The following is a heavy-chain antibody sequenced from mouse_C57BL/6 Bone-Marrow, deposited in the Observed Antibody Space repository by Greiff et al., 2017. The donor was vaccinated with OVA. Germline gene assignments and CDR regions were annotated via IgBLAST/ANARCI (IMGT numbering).Heavy chain of an antibody. Sequence: QVQLKQSGPELVKPGASVKISCKASGYAFSSSWMNWVKQRPGKGLEWIGRIYPGDGDTNYNGKFKGKATLTADKSSSTAYMQLSSLTSEDSAVYFCASAIYYYGSSYYYAMDYWGQGTSVTVSS. CDR3: ASAIYYYGSSYYYAMDY. CDR1: GYAFSSSW. D-gene: IGHD1-1*01. CDR2: IYPGDGDT. J-gene: IGHJ4*01. V-gene: IGHV1-82*01.